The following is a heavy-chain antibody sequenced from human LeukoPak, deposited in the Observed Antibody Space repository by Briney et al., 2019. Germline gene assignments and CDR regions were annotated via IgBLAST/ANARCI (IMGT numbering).Heavy chain of an antibody. CDR1: GFTLSSYA. J-gene: IGHJ4*02. V-gene: IGHV3-23*01. Sequence: GGSLRLSCAASGFTLSSYAMSWVSQAPGQGLEWVSCISGSGGSTHYADSVKGRFTISRDNSKNTLYLQMNSLRAEDTAVYYCAKVSVTTLGGIDYWGQGTLVTVSS. CDR3: AKVSVTTLGGIDY. CDR2: ISGSGGST. D-gene: IGHD3-16*01.